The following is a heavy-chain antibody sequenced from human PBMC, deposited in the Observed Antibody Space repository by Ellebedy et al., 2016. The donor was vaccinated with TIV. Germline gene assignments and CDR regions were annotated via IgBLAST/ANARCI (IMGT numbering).Heavy chain of an antibody. V-gene: IGHV3-7*03. CDR3: ARPGKPYAIDY. D-gene: IGHD2-8*01. CDR2: IKQDGSEK. CDR1: RFTFGTYW. Sequence: PGGSLRLSCAASRFTFGTYWMSWVRQAPGKGLEWVANIKQDGSEKYYVDSVKGRFTISRDNAKNSLYLQMSSLRAEDTAVYYCARPGKPYAIDYWGQGILVTVSS. J-gene: IGHJ4*02.